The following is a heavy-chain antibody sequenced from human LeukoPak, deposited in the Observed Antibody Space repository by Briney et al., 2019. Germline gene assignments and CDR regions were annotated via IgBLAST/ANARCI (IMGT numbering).Heavy chain of an antibody. Sequence: GGSLRLSCAASGFTFSSYAMSWVRQAPGKGLEWVAVIWYDGSNKYYADSVKGRFTISRDNSKNTLYLQMNSLRAEDTAVYYCARDLFGGSYHYYYGMDVWGQGTTVTVSS. CDR1: GFTFSSYA. CDR3: ARDLFGGSYHYYYGMDV. D-gene: IGHD1-26*01. V-gene: IGHV3-33*08. J-gene: IGHJ6*02. CDR2: IWYDGSNK.